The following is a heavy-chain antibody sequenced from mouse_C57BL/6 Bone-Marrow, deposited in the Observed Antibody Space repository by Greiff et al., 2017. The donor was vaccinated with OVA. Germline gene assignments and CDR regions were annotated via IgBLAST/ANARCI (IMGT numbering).Heavy chain of an antibody. CDR3: VRHDVYWYFDV. Sequence: EVQRVESGGGLVQPKGSLKLSCAASGFSFNTYAMNWVRQAPGKGLEWVARIRSKSNNYATYYADSVKDRFTISSDDSESMLYLQMNNLKTEDTAMYYCVRHDVYWYFDVWGTGTTVTVSS. CDR2: IRSKSNNYAT. J-gene: IGHJ1*03. D-gene: IGHD2-3*01. V-gene: IGHV10-1*01. CDR1: GFSFNTYA.